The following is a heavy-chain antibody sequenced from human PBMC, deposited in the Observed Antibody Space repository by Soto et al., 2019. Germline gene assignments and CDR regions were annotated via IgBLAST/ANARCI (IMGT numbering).Heavy chain of an antibody. J-gene: IGHJ6*01. V-gene: IGHV1-69*13. CDR3: ARSSSYCISTSCYLDYYYYGVDV. D-gene: IGHD2-2*01. CDR2: FIPIFGTA. Sequence: SVKVSCKASGGTFSSYAISWVRQAPGQGPEWMGGFIPIFGTANYAQKFQGRVTITADESTSTAYMELSSLRSEDTAVYYCARSSSYCISTSCYLDYYYYGVDVWGQGTTVTVSS. CDR1: GGTFSSYA.